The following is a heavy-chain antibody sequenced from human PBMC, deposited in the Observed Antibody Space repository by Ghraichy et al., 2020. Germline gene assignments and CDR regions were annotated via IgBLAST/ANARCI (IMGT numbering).Heavy chain of an antibody. D-gene: IGHD3-3*01. CDR1: GGSITDYY. V-gene: IGHV4-59*01. Sequence: SETLSLTCTVSGGSITDYYWSWIRQLPGKGLEWIGYMYYSGSTKYNPSLESRVTMSVDTSKNQIFLKMTSVTAADTAVYYCARDGSWDSWSGRYKGEWLDPWGQGTLVTVAS. J-gene: IGHJ5*02. CDR3: ARDGSWDSWSGRYKGEWLDP. CDR2: MYYSGST.